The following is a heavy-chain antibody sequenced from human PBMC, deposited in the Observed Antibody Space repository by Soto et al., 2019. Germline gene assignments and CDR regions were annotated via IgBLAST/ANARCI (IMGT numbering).Heavy chain of an antibody. D-gene: IGHD5-18*01. V-gene: IGHV1-46*01. J-gene: IGHJ5*02. CDR3: AIEGVDTAIVSSSGWFDP. Sequence: ASVKVSCKASGYTFTSYYMHWVRQAPGQGLEWMGIINPSGGSTSYAQKFQGRVTMTRDTSTSTVYMELSSLRSEDTAVYYCAIEGVDTAIVSSSGWFDPWGQRTLVTVSS. CDR1: GYTFTSYY. CDR2: INPSGGST.